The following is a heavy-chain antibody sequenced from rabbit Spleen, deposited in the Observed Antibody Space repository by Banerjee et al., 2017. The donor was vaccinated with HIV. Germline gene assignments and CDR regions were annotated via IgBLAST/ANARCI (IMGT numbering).Heavy chain of an antibody. Sequence: QEQLTETGGGLVQPGGSLTLSCKASGIDFTNYYITWVRQAPGKGLEWIACINIVTGKSVYASWAKGRFIMSRTSSTTVTLQMTSLTAADTATYFCARDSDGTTNGYAFKLWGPGTLVTVS. D-gene: IGHD6-1*01. CDR2: INIVTGKS. V-gene: IGHV1S45*01. J-gene: IGHJ4*01. CDR1: GIDFTNYY. CDR3: ARDSDGTTNGYAFKL.